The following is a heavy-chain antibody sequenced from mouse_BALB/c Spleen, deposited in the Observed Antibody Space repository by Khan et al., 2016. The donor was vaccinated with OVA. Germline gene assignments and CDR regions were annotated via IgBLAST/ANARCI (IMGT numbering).Heavy chain of an antibody. J-gene: IGHJ3*01. CDR2: IDPENGET. CDR3: ARSGYFAWFTY. CDR1: GFNIKDSY. Sequence: VQLQQSGAELVRPGALVKLSCKASGFNIKDSYMHWVKQRPEQGLEWIGWIDPENGETVYDPRFQGTASITSDTSSNTAYLQFSSLTSEDTAVYYCARSGYFAWFTYWGQGTLVTVSA. V-gene: IGHV14-1*02.